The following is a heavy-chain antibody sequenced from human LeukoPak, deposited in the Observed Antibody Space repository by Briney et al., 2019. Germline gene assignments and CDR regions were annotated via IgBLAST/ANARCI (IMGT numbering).Heavy chain of an antibody. CDR2: IKQDGSEK. CDR1: GFTFRSYW. CDR3: ARVTYYYGSGSYFHAFDI. D-gene: IGHD3-10*01. V-gene: IGHV3-7*03. J-gene: IGHJ3*02. Sequence: PGGSLRLSCAASGFTFRSYWMNWVRQAPGKGLERVANIKQDGSEKHYVDSVKGRFTISRDNAKSSLYLQMNSLRAEDTAVYYCARVTYYYGSGSYFHAFDIWGQGTMVTVSS.